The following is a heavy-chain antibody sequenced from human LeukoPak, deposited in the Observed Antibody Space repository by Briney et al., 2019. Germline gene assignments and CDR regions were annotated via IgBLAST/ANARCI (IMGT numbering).Heavy chain of an antibody. CDR3: ARAVYYYDSSGYYSASVYFDY. CDR1: GYTFTSYG. CDR2: IIPIFGTA. V-gene: IGHV1-69*13. J-gene: IGHJ4*02. Sequence: SVKVSCKASGYTFTSYGISWVRQAPGQGLEWMGGIIPIFGTANYAQKFQGRVTITADESTSTAYMELSSLRSEDTAVYYCARAVYYYDSSGYYSASVYFDYWGQGTLVTVSS. D-gene: IGHD3-22*01.